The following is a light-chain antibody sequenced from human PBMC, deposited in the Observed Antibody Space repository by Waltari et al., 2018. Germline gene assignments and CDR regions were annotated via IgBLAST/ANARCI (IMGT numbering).Light chain of an antibody. CDR2: WAS. Sequence: DIVMTQSPDSLAVSLGERATINCQSSQTILYNSNNKNYLAWYQQKPGQPPKLLIYWASTRESGVPDRFSGSGSGTDFTLTVSSLQAEDVAVYYCQQYYSTPYTFGQGTKLEI. CDR1: QTILYNSNNKNY. CDR3: QQYYSTPYT. V-gene: IGKV4-1*01. J-gene: IGKJ2*01.